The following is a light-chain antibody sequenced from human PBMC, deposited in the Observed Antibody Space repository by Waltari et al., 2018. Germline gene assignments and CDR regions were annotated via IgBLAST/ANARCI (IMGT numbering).Light chain of an antibody. V-gene: IGLV3-19*01. Sequence: SSELSQDPAVSVALGQTVRITCQGDSLRTYYASWSRQKPGTSPVLPIYGNNNRPSGIPDRFAASSSVNTASLTITGARAEDEADYYCNTRDMSGDVVFGGGTKLTVL. CDR3: NTRDMSGDVV. J-gene: IGLJ2*01. CDR1: SLRTYY. CDR2: GNN.